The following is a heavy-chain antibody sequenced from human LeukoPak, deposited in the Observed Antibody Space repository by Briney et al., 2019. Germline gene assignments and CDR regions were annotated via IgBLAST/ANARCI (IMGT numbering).Heavy chain of an antibody. CDR1: GYTFTGYY. J-gene: IGHJ3*02. CDR2: INPNSGGT. Sequence: GASVKVSCKASGYTFTGYYMHWVRQAPGQGLEWMGWINPNSGGTNYAQKLQGRVTMTTDTSTSTAYMELRSLRSDDTAVYYCARDHPEANAFDIWGQGTMVTVSS. V-gene: IGHV1-2*02. CDR3: ARDHPEANAFDI.